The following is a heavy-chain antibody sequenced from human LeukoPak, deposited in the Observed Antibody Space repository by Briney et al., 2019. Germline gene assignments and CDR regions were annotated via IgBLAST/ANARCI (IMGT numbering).Heavy chain of an antibody. D-gene: IGHD3-3*01. Sequence: SETLSLTCGVSGGSISSGGYYWSWIRQHPGKGLEWIGYIYYSGSTYYNPSLKSRVTISVDTSKNQFSLKLSSVTAADTAVYYCARGGSITISSDAFDIWGQGTMVTVSS. CDR2: IYYSGST. V-gene: IGHV4-31*11. J-gene: IGHJ3*02. CDR1: GGSISSGGYY. CDR3: ARGGSITISSDAFDI.